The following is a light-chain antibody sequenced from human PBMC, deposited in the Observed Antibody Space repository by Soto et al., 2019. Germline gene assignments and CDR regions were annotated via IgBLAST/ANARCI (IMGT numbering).Light chain of an antibody. CDR3: QQYNDFQYT. V-gene: IGKV1-5*03. Sequence: DIQVTQSPSTLSASVGDGVTITCRASQIIGSWLAWYQQKPGKAPKLLIYKATNLQSGVPSRFSGSGSGTDFSLTISSLQPEDSATYLCQQYNDFQYTFGPGTKLEI. CDR2: KAT. CDR1: QIIGSW. J-gene: IGKJ2*01.